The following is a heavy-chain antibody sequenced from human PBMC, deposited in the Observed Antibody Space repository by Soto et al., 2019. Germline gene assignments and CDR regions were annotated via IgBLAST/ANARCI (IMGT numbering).Heavy chain of an antibody. D-gene: IGHD6-13*01. CDR3: AIPYSSSWYGYYYHGMDV. CDR1: GYTFTSYG. J-gene: IGHJ6*02. CDR2: ISAYNGNT. V-gene: IGHV1-18*01. Sequence: ASVKVSCKASGYTFTSYGISWVRQVPGQGLEWMGWISAYNGNTNYAQKLQGRVTMTTDTSTSTAYMELRSLRSDDTAVYYCAIPYSSSWYGYYYHGMDVWGQGTTVTVSS.